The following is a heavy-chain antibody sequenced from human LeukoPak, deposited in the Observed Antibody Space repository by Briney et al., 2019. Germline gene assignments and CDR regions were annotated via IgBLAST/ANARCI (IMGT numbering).Heavy chain of an antibody. V-gene: IGHV3-23*01. Sequence: GGSLRLSCAASGFTFSGSVMSWVRQAPGKGLEWVSSISGSGGSTYYADSVKGRFSVSRDNSKNTLYLQMNSLRAEDTAVYYCAKRIGSGSYYFEYWGQGTLVTVSS. J-gene: IGHJ4*02. CDR2: ISGSGGST. D-gene: IGHD6-19*01. CDR1: GFTFSGSV. CDR3: AKRIGSGSYYFEY.